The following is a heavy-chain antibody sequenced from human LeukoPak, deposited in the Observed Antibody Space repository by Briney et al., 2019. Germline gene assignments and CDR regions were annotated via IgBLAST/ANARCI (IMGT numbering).Heavy chain of an antibody. V-gene: IGHV3-30*03. CDR3: ARGNEVTSLDY. Sequence: GRSLRLSCAASGFTFSSYGMHWVRQAPGKGLEWVAVISYDGSNKYYADSVKGRLTISRDNSKNTLYLQMNSLRAEDTAVYYCARGNEVTSLDYWGQGTLVTVSS. CDR2: ISYDGSNK. D-gene: IGHD2-21*02. CDR1: GFTFSSYG. J-gene: IGHJ4*02.